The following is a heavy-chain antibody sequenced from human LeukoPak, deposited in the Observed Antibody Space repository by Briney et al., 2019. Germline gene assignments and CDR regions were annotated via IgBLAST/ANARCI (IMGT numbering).Heavy chain of an antibody. V-gene: IGHV4-30-4*01. CDR3: ARDAVYYDRENAFDI. CDR1: GGSISSGDYY. D-gene: IGHD3-9*01. CDR2: IYYSGST. J-gene: IGHJ3*02. Sequence: SETLSLTCTVSGGSISSGDYYWSWIRQPPGKGLEWIGYIYYSGSTYYNPSLKSRVTIPVDTSKNQFSLKLSSLTAADTAVYYCARDAVYYDRENAFDIWGQGTMVTVSS.